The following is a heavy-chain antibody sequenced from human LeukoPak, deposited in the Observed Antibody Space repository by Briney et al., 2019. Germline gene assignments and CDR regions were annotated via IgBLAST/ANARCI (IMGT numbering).Heavy chain of an antibody. Sequence: SETLSLTCAVYGGSFSGYYWSWIRQPPGKGLEWIGEINHSGSTNYNPSLKSRVTISVDTSKNQFSLKLSSVTAADTAVYYCARGNGIAGIAALNWFDPWGQGTLVTVSS. CDR2: INHSGST. CDR1: GGSFSGYY. J-gene: IGHJ5*02. D-gene: IGHD6-6*01. V-gene: IGHV4-34*01. CDR3: ARGNGIAGIAALNWFDP.